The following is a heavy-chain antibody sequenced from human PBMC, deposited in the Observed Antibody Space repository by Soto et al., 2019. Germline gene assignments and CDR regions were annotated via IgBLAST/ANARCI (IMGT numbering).Heavy chain of an antibody. CDR2: ISYVGSNK. V-gene: IGHV3-30-3*01. D-gene: IGHD6-19*01. CDR1: GFTFSSYA. Sequence: QVQLVESGGGVVQPGRSLRLSCAASGFTFSSYAMHWVRQAPGKGLEGVAVISYVGSNKYYADSVKGRFTISRDNSKNRLYLQMNSLRAEDRAVYYCARVLGGWPSTGAFDIWGQGTMVTVSS. CDR3: ARVLGGWPSTGAFDI. J-gene: IGHJ3*02.